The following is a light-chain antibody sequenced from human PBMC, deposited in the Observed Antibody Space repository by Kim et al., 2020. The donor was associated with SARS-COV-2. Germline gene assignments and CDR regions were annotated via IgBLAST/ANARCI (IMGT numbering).Light chain of an antibody. V-gene: IGLV3-1*01. J-gene: IGLJ1*01. Sequence: SYELTQPPSVSVSPGQTASITCYGDKLGDKYACWYQQKPGQSPVLVIYQDNKRPSGIPERFSGSKSGNKATLTISGTQALDEGDYYCQAWDSSTFYVFGT. CDR2: QDN. CDR3: QAWDSSTFYV. CDR1: KLGDKY.